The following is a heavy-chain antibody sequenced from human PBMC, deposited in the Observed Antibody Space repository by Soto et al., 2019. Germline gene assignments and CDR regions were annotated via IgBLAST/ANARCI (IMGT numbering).Heavy chain of an antibody. Sequence: QVQLVESGGDVVQPGRSLRLSCAASGFTFRTYGIHWVRQAPGKGLEWVAVLSYDGTNKYYADSVKGRFTISRDTSNNTLYLHMSSLGVEDTAVYFCARDSSPHWFFDLWGRGPLVTVSS. CDR2: LSYDGTNK. V-gene: IGHV3-30*03. CDR3: ARDSSPHWFFDL. J-gene: IGHJ2*01. D-gene: IGHD2-2*01. CDR1: GFTFRTYG.